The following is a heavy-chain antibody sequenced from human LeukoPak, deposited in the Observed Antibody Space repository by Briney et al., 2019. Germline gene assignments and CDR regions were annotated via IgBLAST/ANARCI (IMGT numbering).Heavy chain of an antibody. D-gene: IGHD2/OR15-2a*01. CDR2: IDTSTTRI. CDR1: GFTFKSFS. Sequence: GGSLRLSCAASGFTFKSFSMNWVRQAPGKGLEWVSAIDTSTTRIYYANSVRGRFTISRDNAKNSLDLQMNSLRAEDTAVYYCVRGGTYCDSTCKGADYWGQGTLVAVSS. J-gene: IGHJ4*02. CDR3: VRGGTYCDSTCKGADY. V-gene: IGHV3-21*01.